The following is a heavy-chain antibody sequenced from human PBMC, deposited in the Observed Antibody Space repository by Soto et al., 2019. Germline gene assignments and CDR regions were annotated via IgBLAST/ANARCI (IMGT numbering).Heavy chain of an antibody. V-gene: IGHV3-15*01. CDR3: VTDRGGGMDV. Sequence: EVQLVESGGGMVMPVGSLRLSCAASGFTFSDAWMTWIRQAPGKGLQCVGRIKRKIDGETTDYAAPVKGRFTISRDDSKNTLYLQMNSLKVEDTAIYYCVTDRGGGMDVWGQGTTDTVSS. J-gene: IGHJ6*01. CDR2: IKRKIDGETT. D-gene: IGHD3-10*01. CDR1: GFTFSDAW.